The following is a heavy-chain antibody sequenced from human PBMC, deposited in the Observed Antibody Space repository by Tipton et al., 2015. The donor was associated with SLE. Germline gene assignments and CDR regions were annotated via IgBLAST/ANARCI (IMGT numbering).Heavy chain of an antibody. D-gene: IGHD3-3*01. Sequence: GSLRLSCAASGFTFSNYAMSWVRQAPGKGLEWVSVIYSGGSTYYADSVKGRFTISRDNSKNTLYLQMNSLRAEDTAVYYCATSPDYDFWSGYHYYFDYWGQGTLVTVSS. CDR2: IYSGGST. CDR1: GFTFSNYA. CDR3: ATSPDYDFWSGYHYYFDY. J-gene: IGHJ4*02. V-gene: IGHV3-23*03.